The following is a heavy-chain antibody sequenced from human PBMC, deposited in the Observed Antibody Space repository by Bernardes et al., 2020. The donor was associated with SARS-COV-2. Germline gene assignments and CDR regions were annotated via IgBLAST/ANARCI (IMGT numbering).Heavy chain of an antibody. J-gene: IGHJ4*02. CDR1: GVPFSSYA. Sequence: SLRLACTSSGVPFSSYAISLVRPSPGTGLEWVSAISNSVGTTYYLDSVTGRFTISRDNSKSTLYLQMNSLRAEDTAVYYCVKVSGSYRLDYWGQGTLVTVSS. CDR3: VKVSGSYRLDY. D-gene: IGHD3-10*01. V-gene: IGHV3-23*01. CDR2: ISNSVGTT.